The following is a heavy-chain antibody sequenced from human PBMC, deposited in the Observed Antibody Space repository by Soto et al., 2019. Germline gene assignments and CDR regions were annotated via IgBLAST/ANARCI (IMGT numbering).Heavy chain of an antibody. Sequence: GGSRRLSCAVSGFTFSDYYMSWIRQAPGKGLGWVSYISSSSSYTNYADSVKGWFTISRDNTKNTLYLQMNSQRAEDTVVYYCARVIHYGGNWLHPWGQGTLVTVSS. CDR2: ISSSSSYT. D-gene: IGHD4-17*01. CDR3: ARVIHYGGNWLHP. CDR1: GFTFSDYY. V-gene: IGHV3-11*06. J-gene: IGHJ5*02.